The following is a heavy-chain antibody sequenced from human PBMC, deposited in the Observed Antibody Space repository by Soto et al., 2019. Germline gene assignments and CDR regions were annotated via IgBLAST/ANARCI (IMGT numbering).Heavy chain of an antibody. V-gene: IGHV4-39*01. D-gene: IGHD2-2*02. J-gene: IGHJ4*02. Sequence: SETLSLTCTVSGGSISSSSYYWGWIRQPPGKGLEWIGSIYYSGSTYYNPSLKSRVTISVDTSKNQFSLKLGSVTAADTAVYYCARHFQVVVPAAIDYWGQGTLVTVSS. CDR3: ARHFQVVVPAAIDY. CDR1: GGSISSSSYY. CDR2: IYYSGST.